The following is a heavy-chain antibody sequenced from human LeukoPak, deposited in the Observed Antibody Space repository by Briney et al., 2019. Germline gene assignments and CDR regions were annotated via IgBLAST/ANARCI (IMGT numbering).Heavy chain of an antibody. CDR2: IYYSGST. Sequence: PSETLSLTCTVSGGSISSYCWSWIRQPPGKGLEWIGYIYYSGSTNYNPSLKSRVTISVDTSKNQFSLKLSSVTAADTAVYYCARYGSGSEFDYWGQGTLVTVSS. J-gene: IGHJ4*02. V-gene: IGHV4-59*01. CDR1: GGSISSYC. D-gene: IGHD3-10*01. CDR3: ARYGSGSEFDY.